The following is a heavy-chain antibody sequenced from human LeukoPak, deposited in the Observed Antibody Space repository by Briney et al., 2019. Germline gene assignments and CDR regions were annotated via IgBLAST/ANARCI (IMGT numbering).Heavy chain of an antibody. V-gene: IGHV4-61*02. D-gene: IGHD3-10*01. J-gene: IGHJ4*02. CDR3: ARDFRD. Sequence: SETLSLTCTVSGGSISGDTYYWTWIRQPAGKGLEWIGLIYTSGSTNYNPSLKSRVTISIDTSKNQLSLKLTSVTAADTAVYYCARDFRDWGQGTLVTVSS. CDR1: GGSISGDTYY. CDR2: IYTSGST.